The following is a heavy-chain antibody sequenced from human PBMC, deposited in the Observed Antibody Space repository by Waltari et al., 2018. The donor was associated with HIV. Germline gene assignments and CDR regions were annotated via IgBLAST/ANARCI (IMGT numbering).Heavy chain of an antibody. CDR2: ISYDGNNR. J-gene: IGHJ4*02. CDR3: ARGMGYGGSAEGFDY. Sequence: QVQLVESGGGVVQPGTSLRLSCDAAGFTFREYGIHWVRQAPGKGLEWVAVISYDGNNRNHADSVKGRFSISRDNSKNTLYLQMNSLRVEDTAVYYCARGMGYGGSAEGFDYWGQGTLVTVSS. D-gene: IGHD5-18*01. CDR1: GFTFREYG. V-gene: IGHV3-30-3*01.